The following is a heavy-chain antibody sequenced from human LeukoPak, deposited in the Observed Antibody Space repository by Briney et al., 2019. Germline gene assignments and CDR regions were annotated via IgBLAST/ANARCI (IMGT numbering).Heavy chain of an antibody. CDR2: ITYDGSNK. Sequence: GGSLRLSCAASGFTFSSNAMHWVRQAPGKGLEWVAVITYDGSNKYYADSVKGRFTISRDNSKNTLYLQMNSLRPEDTAVYYCARGLLVATTSYFDYWGQETLVTVSS. V-gene: IGHV3-30-3*01. D-gene: IGHD2-15*01. CDR1: GFTFSSNA. J-gene: IGHJ4*02. CDR3: ARGLLVATTSYFDY.